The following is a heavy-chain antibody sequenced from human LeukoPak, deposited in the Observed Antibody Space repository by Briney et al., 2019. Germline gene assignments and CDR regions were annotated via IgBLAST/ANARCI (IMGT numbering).Heavy chain of an antibody. CDR2: ISYDGSNK. D-gene: IGHD5-12*01. CDR3: AKRATMSGATYYFDY. J-gene: IGHJ4*02. V-gene: IGHV3-30-3*02. CDR1: GFTFSSYA. Sequence: GGSLRLSCAASGFTFSSYAMHWVRQAPGKGLEWVAVISYDGSNKYYADSVKGRFTISRDNSKNTLYLQMNSLRAEDTAVYYCAKRATMSGATYYFDYRGQGTLVTVSS.